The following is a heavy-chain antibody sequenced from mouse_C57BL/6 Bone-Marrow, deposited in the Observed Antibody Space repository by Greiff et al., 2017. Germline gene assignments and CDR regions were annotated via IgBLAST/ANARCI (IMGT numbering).Heavy chain of an antibody. V-gene: IGHV5-4*01. CDR3: ARSPFYYGSSYDYAMDY. CDR1: GFTFSSYA. J-gene: IGHJ4*01. D-gene: IGHD1-1*01. Sequence: EVQVVESGGGLVKPGGSLKLSCAASGFTFSSYAMSWVRQTPEKRLEWVATISDGGSYTYYPDNVKGRFTISRDNAKNNLYLQMSHLKSEDTAMYYCARSPFYYGSSYDYAMDYWGQGTSVTVSS. CDR2: ISDGGSYT.